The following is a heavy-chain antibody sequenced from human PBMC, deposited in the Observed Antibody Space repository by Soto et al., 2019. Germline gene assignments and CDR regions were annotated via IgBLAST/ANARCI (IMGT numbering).Heavy chain of an antibody. J-gene: IGHJ1*01. CDR2: ISGSGGST. CDR3: AKGSDDYEVEYFQY. D-gene: IGHD4-17*01. Sequence: PGGSLRLSCAASGFTFSSYAMTWVRQAPGKGLEWVSSISGSGGSTYYADSVKGRVTISRDNSKNTLYLQMISLRAEDTAVYYCAKGSDDYEVEYFQYWGQGTMATVPS. V-gene: IGHV3-23*01. CDR1: GFTFSSYA.